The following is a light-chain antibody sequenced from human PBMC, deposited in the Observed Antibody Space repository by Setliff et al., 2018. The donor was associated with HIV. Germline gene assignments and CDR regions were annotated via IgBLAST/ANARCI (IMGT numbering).Light chain of an antibody. CDR2: EVT. J-gene: IGLJ1*01. Sequence: QSVLTQPASVSGSPGQSITISCTGTSSDVGNYNLVSWYQQHPGKAPKLMVYEVTKRPSGVSNRFSGSKSGNTASLTISGLQAEDEADYYCCSYAGSYTFVFGSGTKVTVL. CDR3: CSYAGSYTFV. V-gene: IGLV2-23*02. CDR1: SSDVGNYNL.